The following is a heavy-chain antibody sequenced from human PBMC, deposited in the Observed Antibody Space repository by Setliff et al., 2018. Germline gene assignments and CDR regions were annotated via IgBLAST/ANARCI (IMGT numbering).Heavy chain of an antibody. Sequence: SCIVSVDSLISGHYYWSWVRQPPGKGLEWIGRIYYTGTTYYNPSLKSRITMSVDTSKKQFSLSLSSVTAADTAIYYCARVYGDETIDIWGQGKLVTVSS. D-gene: IGHD2-21*02. CDR1: VDSLISGHYY. CDR3: ARVYGDETIDI. J-gene: IGHJ3*02. CDR2: IYYTGTT. V-gene: IGHV4-61*02.